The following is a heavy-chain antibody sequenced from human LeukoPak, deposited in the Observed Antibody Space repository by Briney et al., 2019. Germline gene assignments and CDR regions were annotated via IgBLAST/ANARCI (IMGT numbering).Heavy chain of an antibody. D-gene: IGHD4-17*01. CDR1: GGSISSGGYS. CDR2: IYHSGST. Sequence: SQTLSLTYAVSGGSISSGGYSWSWIRQPPGKGLEWIGYIYHSGSTYYNPSLKSRVTISVDRSKNQFSLKLSSVTAADTAVYYCARAIDYGDSYYFDYWGQGTLVTVSS. J-gene: IGHJ4*02. V-gene: IGHV4-30-2*01. CDR3: ARAIDYGDSYYFDY.